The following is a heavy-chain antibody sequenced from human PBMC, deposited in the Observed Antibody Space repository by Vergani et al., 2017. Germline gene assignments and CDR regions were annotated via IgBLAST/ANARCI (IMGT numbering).Heavy chain of an antibody. V-gene: IGHV3-30-3*01. CDR1: GFTFSSYA. CDR3: AREGARIAADFDY. Sequence: QVQLVESGGGVVQPGRSLRLSCAASGFTFSSYAMHWVRQAPGKGLEWVAVISYDGSNKYYADSVKGRFTISRDNSKNTLYLQMNSLRAEDTAVYYCAREGARIAADFDYWGQGTLVTVSS. CDR2: ISYDGSNK. J-gene: IGHJ4*02. D-gene: IGHD6-13*01.